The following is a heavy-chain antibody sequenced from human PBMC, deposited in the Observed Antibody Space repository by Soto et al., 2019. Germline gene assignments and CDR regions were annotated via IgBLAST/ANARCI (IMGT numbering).Heavy chain of an antibody. J-gene: IGHJ6*02. D-gene: IGHD6-6*01. CDR2: LDVSGVST. V-gene: IGHV3-23*01. CDR3: VKGQSSSWSQTGGMDV. Sequence: EVQLLESGGGLVQPGGSLRLSCAASGFTFSTYAMSWVRQAPGKGLEWVAGLDVSGVSTYYADSVKGRLTISRDNAKNPLYLEMGSLRAEDTAVYHCVKGQSSSWSQTGGMDVWGRGTTVTVSS. CDR1: GFTFSTYA.